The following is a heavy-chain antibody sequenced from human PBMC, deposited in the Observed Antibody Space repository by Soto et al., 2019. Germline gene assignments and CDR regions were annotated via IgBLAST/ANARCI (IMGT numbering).Heavy chain of an antibody. CDR2: VYWDDSK. CDR1: GFSLSTSGVG. Sequence: SGPTLVNPTQTLTLTCTFSGFSLSTSGVGVGWIRQPPGKALEWLAIVYWDDSKRYRPSLKSRLTITKDTSKNQVVLTMTNMDPVDTATYYCAHKGGGDRILDYWGQGTLVTVSS. J-gene: IGHJ4*02. CDR3: AHKGGGDRILDY. D-gene: IGHD3-16*01. V-gene: IGHV2-5*02.